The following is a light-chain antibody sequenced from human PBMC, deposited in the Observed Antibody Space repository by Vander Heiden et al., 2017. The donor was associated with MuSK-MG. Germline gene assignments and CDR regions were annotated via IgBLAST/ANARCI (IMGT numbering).Light chain of an antibody. CDR3: QQYNNWPPKT. CDR2: GAS. J-gene: IGKJ1*01. V-gene: IGKV3-15*01. CDR1: PSVSSN. Sequence: EIVMTQSPATLSVSPGERATLPCRASPSVSSNLAWYQQKPGQAPRLLIYGASTRATGIPARFSGRGSGTEFTLTISSLQSEDFAVYYCQQYNNWPPKTFGQGTKVEIK.